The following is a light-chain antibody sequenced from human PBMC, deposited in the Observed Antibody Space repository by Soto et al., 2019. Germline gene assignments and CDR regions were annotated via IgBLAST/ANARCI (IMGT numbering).Light chain of an antibody. CDR1: GSDVGAYNY. Sequence: QSALTQPASVSGSHGQSVTISCSGSGSDVGAYNYVSWYQRHPGKAPKLMIYDVTNRPSGVSNRFSGSKSGNTASLTISGLQAEDEADYFCSSYTSSSTVVFGGGTKLTVL. V-gene: IGLV2-14*01. J-gene: IGLJ3*02. CDR3: SSYTSSSTVV. CDR2: DVT.